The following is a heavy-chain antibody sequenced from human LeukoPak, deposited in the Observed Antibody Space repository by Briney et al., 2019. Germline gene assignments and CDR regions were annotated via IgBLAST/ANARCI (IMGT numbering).Heavy chain of an antibody. V-gene: IGHV3-9*03. D-gene: IGHD6-19*01. CDR1: GFTFDDYA. Sequence: GGSLRLSCAASGFTFDDYAMHWVRQAPGKGLEWVSGISWNSGSIGYADSVKGRFTISRDNAKNSLYLQMNSLRAEDMALYYCAKGAVAGHYYYYMDVWGKGTTVTVSS. CDR2: ISWNSGSI. CDR3: AKGAVAGHYYYYMDV. J-gene: IGHJ6*03.